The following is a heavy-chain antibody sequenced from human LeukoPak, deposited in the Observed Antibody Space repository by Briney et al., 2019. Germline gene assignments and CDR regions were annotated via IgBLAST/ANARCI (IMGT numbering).Heavy chain of an antibody. CDR1: GFTFSSYG. CDR3: ARPLRGAQYYYYGMDV. V-gene: IGHV3-33*01. D-gene: IGHD3-10*01. Sequence: PGGSLRLSCAASGFTFSSYGMHWVRQAPGKGLEWVAVIWYDGSNKYYADSVKGRFTISRDNSKNTLYLQMNSLRAEDTAVYYCARPLRGAQYYYYGMDVWGQGTTVTVSS. J-gene: IGHJ6*02. CDR2: IWYDGSNK.